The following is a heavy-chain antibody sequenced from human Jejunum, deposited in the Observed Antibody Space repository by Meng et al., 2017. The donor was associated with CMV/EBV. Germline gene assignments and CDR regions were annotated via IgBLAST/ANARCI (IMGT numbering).Heavy chain of an antibody. V-gene: IGHV1-18*01. CDR3: ARVWNYDILTGYYTHYFDY. Sequence: QVQLVQSGAEVKKPGAAVKVYFKASGYTFTSYGLSWVRQAPGQGLEWMGWISTYNGNTNYAQKLQGRVTMTTDTSTSTVYMEVRSLRSDDTAVYYCARVWNYDILTGYYTHYFDYWGQGTLVTVSS. J-gene: IGHJ4*02. CDR2: ISTYNGNT. CDR1: GYTFTSYG. D-gene: IGHD3-9*01.